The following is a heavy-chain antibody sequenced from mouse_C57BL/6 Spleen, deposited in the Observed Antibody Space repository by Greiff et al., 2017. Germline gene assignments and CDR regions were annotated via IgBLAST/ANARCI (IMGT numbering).Heavy chain of an antibody. CDR1: GFSLTSYA. V-gene: IGHV2-9-1*01. D-gene: IGHD2-3*01. J-gene: IGHJ2*01. Sequence: VKLVESGPGLVAPSQSLSITCTVSGFSLTSYAISWVRQPPGKGLEWLGVIWTGGGTNYNSALKSRLSISKDNSKSQVFLKMNSLQTDDTARYYCARNDYDCYYLFFDYWGQGTTLTVSS. CDR2: IWTGGGT. CDR3: ARNDYDCYYLFFDY.